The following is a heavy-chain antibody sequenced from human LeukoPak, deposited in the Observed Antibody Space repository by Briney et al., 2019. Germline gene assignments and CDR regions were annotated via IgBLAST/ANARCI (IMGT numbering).Heavy chain of an antibody. Sequence: GGSLRLSCAASGFTFSSYSMNWVRQAPGKGLEWVSAISGSGGSTYYADSVKGRFTISRDNSKNTLYLQMNSLRAEDTAMYYCARDCCSSWYAGYWGQGTLVTVSS. CDR3: ARDCCSSWYAGY. D-gene: IGHD6-13*01. CDR1: GFTFSSYS. CDR2: ISGSGGST. V-gene: IGHV3-23*01. J-gene: IGHJ4*02.